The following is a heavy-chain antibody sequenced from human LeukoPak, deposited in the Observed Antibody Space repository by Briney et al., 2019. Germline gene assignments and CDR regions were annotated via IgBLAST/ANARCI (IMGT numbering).Heavy chain of an antibody. D-gene: IGHD3-9*01. CDR3: ARGNYDILTGYHWSPYFDY. J-gene: IGHJ4*02. Sequence: PSETLSLTCTVSGGSISSYYWSWIRQPPGRGLEWIGYIYYSGSTNYNPSLKSRVTISVDTSKNQFSLKLSSVTAADTAVYYCARGNYDILTGYHWSPYFDYWGQGTLVTVSS. CDR2: IYYSGST. CDR1: GGSISSYY. V-gene: IGHV4-59*01.